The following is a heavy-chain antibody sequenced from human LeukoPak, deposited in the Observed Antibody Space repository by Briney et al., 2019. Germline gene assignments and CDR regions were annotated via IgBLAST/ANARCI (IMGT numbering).Heavy chain of an antibody. J-gene: IGHJ4*02. CDR3: AKDLDYTTYGYYFDY. Sequence: ASVKVSCKASGYTFNTYGFSWVRQAPGQGLEWMGWINAYNGNTNYAQKLQGRVTMTTETSTSTAYMELRSLRADDTAVYYCAKDLDYTTYGYYFDYWGQGTLVTVSS. D-gene: IGHD4-11*01. CDR1: GYTFNTYG. CDR2: INAYNGNT. V-gene: IGHV1-18*01.